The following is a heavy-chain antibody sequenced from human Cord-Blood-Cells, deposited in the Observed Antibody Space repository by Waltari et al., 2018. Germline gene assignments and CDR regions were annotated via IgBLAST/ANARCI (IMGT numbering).Heavy chain of an antibody. D-gene: IGHD1-26*01. CDR3: TTEWGSGSYFDY. Sequence: EVQLVESGGGLVKPGGSLRLSCAASGFTFSNAWMSWFRQAPGKGLEWVCRIKSKTDGGTTDYAAPVKGRFTISRDDSKNTLYLQMNSLKTEDTAVYYCTTEWGSGSYFDYWGQGTLVTVSS. CDR2: IKSKTDGGTT. J-gene: IGHJ4*02. CDR1: GFTFSNAW. V-gene: IGHV3-15*01.